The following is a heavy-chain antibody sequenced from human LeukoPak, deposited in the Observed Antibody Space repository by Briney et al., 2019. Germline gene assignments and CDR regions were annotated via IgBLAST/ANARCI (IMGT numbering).Heavy chain of an antibody. CDR3: ASSDLYGSGSYDY. V-gene: IGHV3-30-3*01. J-gene: IGHJ4*02. CDR1: GFTFSSYA. D-gene: IGHD3-10*01. CDR2: ISYDGSNK. Sequence: GGSLRLSCAASGFTFSSYAKHWVRQAPGKGLEWVAVISYDGSNKYYADSVKGRFTISRDNSKNTLYLQMNSLRAEDTAVYYCASSDLYGSGSYDYWGQGTLVTVSS.